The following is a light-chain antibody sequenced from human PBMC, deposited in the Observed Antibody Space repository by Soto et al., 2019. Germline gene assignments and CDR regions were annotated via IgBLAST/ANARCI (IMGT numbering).Light chain of an antibody. CDR2: KAS. Sequence: GDRVTITCRASQSVGRLLAWYQQRPGEAPKLLIYKASTLKSGVPSRFSGSGSGTEFTLTISSLQPDDFATYYCQHYNSYSEAFGQGTKVDIK. CDR3: QHYNSYSEA. V-gene: IGKV1-5*03. J-gene: IGKJ1*01. CDR1: QSVGRL.